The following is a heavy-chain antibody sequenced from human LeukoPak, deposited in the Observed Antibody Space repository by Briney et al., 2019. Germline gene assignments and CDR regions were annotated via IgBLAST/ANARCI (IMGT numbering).Heavy chain of an antibody. CDR3: AKDRADFWSGYYIVGTFYYYYGMDV. D-gene: IGHD3-3*01. J-gene: IGHJ6*02. Sequence: GRSLRLSCAASGFTFSSYGMHWVRQAPGKGLEWVAVISYDGSNKYYADSVKGRFTISRDNSKNTLYLQMNSLRAEDTAVYYCAKDRADFWSGYYIVGTFYYYYGMDVWGQGTTVTVSS. V-gene: IGHV3-30*18. CDR2: ISYDGSNK. CDR1: GFTFSSYG.